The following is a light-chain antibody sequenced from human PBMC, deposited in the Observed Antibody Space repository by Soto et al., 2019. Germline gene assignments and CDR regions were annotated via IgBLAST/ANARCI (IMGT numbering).Light chain of an antibody. CDR2: SNN. CDR3: AAWDDSLNGPV. V-gene: IGLV1-44*01. Sequence: QAVVTQPPSASGTPGQRVTISCSGSSSNIGRNSVNWYKQLPGAAPKLLISSNNQRPSGVPDRFSGSKSGTAASLAISGLQSEDEADYYCAAWDDSLNGPVFGGGTKLTVL. CDR1: SSNIGRNS. J-gene: IGLJ3*02.